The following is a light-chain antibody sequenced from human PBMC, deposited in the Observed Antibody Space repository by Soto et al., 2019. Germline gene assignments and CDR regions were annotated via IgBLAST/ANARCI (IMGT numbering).Light chain of an antibody. CDR3: QQYLNVPLT. J-gene: IGKJ5*01. CDR2: DAS. Sequence: DIQMTQSPSSLCASVGDRVTITCQARQDIDQFLNWFPQKPGKAPKLLIYDASNLETGVPSRFSGSGSGTDFTFTISSLRPEDIETYYCQQYLNVPLTFGQGTRLEIK. CDR1: QDIDQF. V-gene: IGKV1-33*01.